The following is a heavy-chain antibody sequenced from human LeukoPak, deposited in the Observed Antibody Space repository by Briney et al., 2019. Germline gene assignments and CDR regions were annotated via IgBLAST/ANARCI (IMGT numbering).Heavy chain of an antibody. Sequence: QPGGSLRLSCAASGFTFSDSAMTWVRQAPGKGLEWVSLISFSGDSIYYAHSVRGRFTISRDNSKDTLYLQMNRLRAEDTAIYYCARDIQLSTWGLGTMVTVSS. CDR1: GFTFSDSA. CDR2: ISFSGDSI. J-gene: IGHJ3*01. D-gene: IGHD5-24*01. CDR3: ARDIQLST. V-gene: IGHV3-23*01.